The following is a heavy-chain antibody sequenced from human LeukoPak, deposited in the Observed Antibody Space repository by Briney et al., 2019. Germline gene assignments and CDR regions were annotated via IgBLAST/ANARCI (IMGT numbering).Heavy chain of an antibody. Sequence: GGSLRLSCAASGFTFSDYWLNWFRQAPGKGLKWVANIKEDGSEKYYVDSVKGRFTISRDNAKNSLFLQINSLRAEDTAVYYCARTLWGGGALDYWGQGTLVTVSS. CDR1: GFTFSDYW. D-gene: IGHD3-16*01. CDR2: IKEDGSEK. J-gene: IGHJ4*02. CDR3: ARTLWGGGALDY. V-gene: IGHV3-7*03.